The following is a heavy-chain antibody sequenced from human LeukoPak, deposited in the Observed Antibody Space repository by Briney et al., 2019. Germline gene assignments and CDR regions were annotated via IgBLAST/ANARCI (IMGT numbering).Heavy chain of an antibody. CDR1: GFTFGDYA. CDR3: TPFDPIVVVPAAPGVD. J-gene: IGHJ4*02. Sequence: GRSLRLSCTASGFTFGDYAMSWVRQAPGKGLEWVGFIRSKAYGGTTEYAASVKGRFTISRDDSKSIAYLQMNSLKTEDTAVYYCTPFDPIVVVPAAPGVDWGQGTLVTVSS. D-gene: IGHD2-2*01. CDR2: IRSKAYGGTT. V-gene: IGHV3-49*04.